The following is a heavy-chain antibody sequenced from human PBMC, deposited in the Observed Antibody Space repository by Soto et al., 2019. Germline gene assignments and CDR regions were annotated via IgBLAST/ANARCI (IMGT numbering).Heavy chain of an antibody. D-gene: IGHD3-16*02. Sequence: SEILSLTCTVSGGSSSSCSDYWGWIRQPPGKVLERIGSMYHSGSTYYNPSLKSRVTISVDKSKNHFSLKLTSVTAADTAVYYCARHLKYYDDVWRSYHSLLDYRGRGTLVTVSS. J-gene: IGHJ4*02. V-gene: IGHV4-39*07. CDR2: MYHSGST. CDR3: ARHLKYYDDVWRSYHSLLDY. CDR1: GGSSSSCSDY.